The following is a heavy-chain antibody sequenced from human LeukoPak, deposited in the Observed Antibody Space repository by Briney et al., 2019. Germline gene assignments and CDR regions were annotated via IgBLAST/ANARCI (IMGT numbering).Heavy chain of an antibody. D-gene: IGHD6-19*01. Sequence: PSETLSLTCTVSGGSISSSSYYCGWIRQPPGKGLEWIGSIYYSGSTYYNPSLKSRVTISVDTSKNQFSLKLSSVTAADTAVYYCARGIAVAGSHIDYWGQGTLVTVSS. V-gene: IGHV4-39*07. CDR3: ARGIAVAGSHIDY. CDR1: GGSISSSSYY. J-gene: IGHJ4*02. CDR2: IYYSGST.